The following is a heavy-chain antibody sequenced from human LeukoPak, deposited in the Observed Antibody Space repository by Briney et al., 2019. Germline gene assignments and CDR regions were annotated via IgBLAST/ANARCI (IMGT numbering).Heavy chain of an antibody. CDR2: ISYDGSNK. D-gene: IGHD6-19*01. Sequence: GGSLRLSCAASGFTFSSYAMPWVRQAPGKGLEWVAVISYDGSNKYYADSVKGRFTISRDNSKNTLYLQMNSLRAEDTAVYYCARDQGSGWTWIDYRGQGTLVTVSS. CDR3: ARDQGSGWTWIDY. V-gene: IGHV3-30-3*01. CDR1: GFTFSSYA. J-gene: IGHJ4*02.